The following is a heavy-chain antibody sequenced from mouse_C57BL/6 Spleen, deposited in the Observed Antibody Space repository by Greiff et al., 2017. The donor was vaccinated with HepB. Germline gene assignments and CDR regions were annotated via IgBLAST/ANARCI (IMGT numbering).Heavy chain of an antibody. Sequence: ESGPGLAKPSQSLSLTCSVTGYSITSGYYWNWIRQFPGNKLEWMGYISYDGSNNYNPSLKNRISITRDTSKNQFFLKLNSVTTEDTATYYCARDQYDYDEGYAMDYWGQGTSVTVSS. J-gene: IGHJ4*01. CDR3: ARDQYDYDEGYAMDY. V-gene: IGHV3-6*01. CDR2: ISYDGSN. CDR1: GYSITSGYY. D-gene: IGHD2-4*01.